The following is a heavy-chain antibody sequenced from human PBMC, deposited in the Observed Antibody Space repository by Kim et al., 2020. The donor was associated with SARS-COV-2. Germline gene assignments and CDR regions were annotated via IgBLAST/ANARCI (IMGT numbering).Heavy chain of an antibody. CDR2: IYYSGST. CDR1: GGSISSGGYY. Sequence: SETLSLTCTVSGGSISSGGYYWIWIRQHPGMGLEWIGYIYYSGSTYYNPSLKSRVTISVDTSKNQFSLKLSSVTAADTAVYYCAREVYGSGKYDNWFDPWGQGTLVTVSS. D-gene: IGHD3-10*01. J-gene: IGHJ5*02. V-gene: IGHV4-31*03. CDR3: AREVYGSGKYDNWFDP.